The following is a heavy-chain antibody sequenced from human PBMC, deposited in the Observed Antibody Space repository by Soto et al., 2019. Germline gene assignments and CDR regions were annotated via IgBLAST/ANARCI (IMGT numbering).Heavy chain of an antibody. Sequence: EVQLLESGGGLVQPGGSRRLSCAASGFTFRDHFMEWVRQAQGKGLEWVGRARHRTGHYMTEYAASVQGRFTISRDESKNTFCLQMSRLQTEDTAVYYCTRPQRISSDWYYSGGHGTLVTVAS. J-gene: IGHJ5*01. V-gene: IGHV3-72*01. D-gene: IGHD6-19*01. CDR1: GFTFRDHF. CDR3: TRPQRISSDWYYS. CDR2: ARHRTGHYMT.